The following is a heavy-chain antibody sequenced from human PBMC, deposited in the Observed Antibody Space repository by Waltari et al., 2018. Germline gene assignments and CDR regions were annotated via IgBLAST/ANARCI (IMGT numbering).Heavy chain of an antibody. V-gene: IGHV1-69*12. CDR1: GGTFSSYA. Sequence: QVQLVQSGAEVKKPGSSVKVSCKASGGTFSSYAISWVRQAPGQGLEWMGGISPIFGTANYAQKFQGRVTMTADESTSTAYMELSSLRSEDTAVYYCARSTGHYDFWSGSFDYWGQGTLVTVSS. CDR2: ISPIFGTA. CDR3: ARSTGHYDFWSGSFDY. D-gene: IGHD3-3*01. J-gene: IGHJ4*02.